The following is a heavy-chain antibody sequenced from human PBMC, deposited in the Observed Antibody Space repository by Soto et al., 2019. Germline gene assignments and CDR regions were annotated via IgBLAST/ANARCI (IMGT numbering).Heavy chain of an antibody. CDR1: GGSISSYY. J-gene: IGHJ4*02. Sequence: QVQLQESGPGLVKPSETLSLTCTVSGGSISSYYWSWIRQPPGKGLEWIGYIYYSGSTNYNPSLKSRVTISVDTSKHQFSLKLSSVTAADTAVYYCAREASRYSGSYYYFDYWGQGTLVTVSS. CDR2: IYYSGST. CDR3: AREASRYSGSYYYFDY. V-gene: IGHV4-59*01. D-gene: IGHD1-26*01.